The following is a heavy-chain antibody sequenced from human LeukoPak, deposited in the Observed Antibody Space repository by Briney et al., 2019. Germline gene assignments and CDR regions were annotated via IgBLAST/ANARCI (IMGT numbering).Heavy chain of an antibody. CDR2: ISYDGSNK. CDR1: GLTFSSYA. D-gene: IGHD2-2*01. Sequence: GGSLRLSCAASGLTFSSYAMHWVRQAPGKGLEWVAVISYDGSNKYYADSVKGRFTISRDNSKNTLYLQMNSLSAEDTAVYYCARYQRYCRSSSCPWEPLDYWGQGTLVTVSS. J-gene: IGHJ4*02. V-gene: IGHV3-30-3*01. CDR3: ARYQRYCRSSSCPWEPLDY.